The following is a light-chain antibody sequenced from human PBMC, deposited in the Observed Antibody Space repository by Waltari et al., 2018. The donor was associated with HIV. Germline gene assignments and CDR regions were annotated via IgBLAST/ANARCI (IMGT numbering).Light chain of an antibody. CDR3: ATWDISLRAVV. CDR2: RDN. Sequence: QAGLTQPPSVSKGMRQTATLTCTGNSNNVGNQGAAWLQQHQGHPPKLLSYRDNKRPSGISERFSASRSGNTASLTMAGVQPGDEAVYFCATWDISLRAVVFGGGTTLTVL. CDR1: SNNVGNQG. J-gene: IGLJ2*01. V-gene: IGLV10-54*04.